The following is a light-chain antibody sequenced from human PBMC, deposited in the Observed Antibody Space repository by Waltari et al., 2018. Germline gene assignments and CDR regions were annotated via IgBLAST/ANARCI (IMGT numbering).Light chain of an antibody. CDR3: QTWGPGSRV. CDR2: LNSDGSN. Sequence: HLVLTQSPSASASLGASVKITFNLSSGHRNYAIAWHHQQTEKGPRYLMKLNSDGSNISGDGIPVRSSGSSSGAVRYLTISRRQSDDEAYYSGQTWGPGSRVFGGGTKVTV. CDR1: SGHRNYA. J-gene: IGLJ6*01. V-gene: IGLV4-69*01.